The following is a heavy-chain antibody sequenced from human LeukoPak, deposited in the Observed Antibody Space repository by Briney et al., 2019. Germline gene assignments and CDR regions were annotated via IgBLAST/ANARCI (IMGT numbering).Heavy chain of an antibody. CDR1: GFTFSSYA. Sequence: PGGSLRLSCAASGFTFSSYAMSWVRQAPGKGLEWVSAISGSGGSTYYADSVKGRLTISRDNSKNTLYLQMNSLRAEDTAVYYCASDSSGYIPFDYWGQGTLVTVSS. CDR3: ASDSSGYIPFDY. J-gene: IGHJ4*02. D-gene: IGHD3-22*01. CDR2: ISGSGGST. V-gene: IGHV3-23*01.